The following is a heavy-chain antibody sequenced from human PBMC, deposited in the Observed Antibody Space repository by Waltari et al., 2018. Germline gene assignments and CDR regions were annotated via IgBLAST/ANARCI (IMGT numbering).Heavy chain of an antibody. V-gene: IGHV3-23*01. J-gene: IGHJ4*02. D-gene: IGHD3-16*02. CDR2: ISGSGATP. Sequence: EVQLLESAGGLVQPGGALGLSCAASGFPFMGYAMSWVRQAPGEGLEWVASISGSGATPFYADSVKGRFTIVRDNSRDTVYLQMNSLTVDDSAVYYCAKGSRGYTNYFFDYWGQGALVTVSS. CDR3: AKGSRGYTNYFFDY. CDR1: GFPFMGYA.